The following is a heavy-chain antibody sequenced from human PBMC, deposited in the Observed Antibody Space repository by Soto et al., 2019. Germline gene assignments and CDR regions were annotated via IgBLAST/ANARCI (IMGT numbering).Heavy chain of an antibody. CDR3: ARTDSAQPYYYYYYMDV. Sequence: SETLSLTCTASGGSISSYYWSWIRQPPGKGLEWIGYIYYSGSTNYNPSVKSRVTISVDTSKNQFSLKLSSVTAADTAVYYCARTDSAQPYYYYYYMDVWGKGTTVTVSS. CDR2: IYYSGST. CDR1: GGSISSYY. J-gene: IGHJ6*03. D-gene: IGHD6-25*01. V-gene: IGHV4-59*08.